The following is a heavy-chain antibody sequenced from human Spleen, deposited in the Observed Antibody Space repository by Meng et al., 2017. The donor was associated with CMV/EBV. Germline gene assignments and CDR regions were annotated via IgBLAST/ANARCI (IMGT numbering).Heavy chain of an antibody. CDR1: GYTFTSYD. CDR2: INPNSGDT. Sequence: ASVKVSCKASGYTFTSYDINWVRQATGQGLEWMGWINPNSGDTDYAQDFQGRVTMTRDTSISTAYMELSRLTSDDTAVYYCARGGAYVGFADYWGQGTLVTVSS. D-gene: IGHD5-12*01. CDR3: ARGGAYVGFADY. J-gene: IGHJ4*02. V-gene: IGHV1-2*02.